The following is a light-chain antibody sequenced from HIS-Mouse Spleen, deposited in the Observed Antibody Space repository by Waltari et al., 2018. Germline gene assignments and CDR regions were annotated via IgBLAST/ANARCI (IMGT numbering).Light chain of an antibody. CDR3: SSYTSSSTWV. Sequence: QSALTQPASVSGSPGQSITISCTGTSSDVGGYNYVSWYQQPPGKAPKLMIYEVSNRPSGVSNRFPGSKSGNTASLTISGLQAEDEADYYCSSYTSSSTWVFGGGTKLTVL. J-gene: IGLJ3*02. CDR2: EVS. CDR1: SSDVGGYNY. V-gene: IGLV2-14*01.